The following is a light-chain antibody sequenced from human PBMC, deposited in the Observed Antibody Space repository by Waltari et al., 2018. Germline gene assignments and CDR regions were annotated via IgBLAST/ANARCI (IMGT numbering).Light chain of an antibody. V-gene: IGKV3-20*01. CDR3: QKYGTLPAT. J-gene: IGKJ1*01. CDR2: DAS. CDR1: QSVSRT. Sequence: EIVLTQSPGTLSLSPGNRATLSCRASQSVSRTLAWYQQKHDQYPRLLIYDASSRATGIPDRFSGSGSGTDFSLTISRLEPEDFAVYYCQKYGTLPATFGQGTKVEIK.